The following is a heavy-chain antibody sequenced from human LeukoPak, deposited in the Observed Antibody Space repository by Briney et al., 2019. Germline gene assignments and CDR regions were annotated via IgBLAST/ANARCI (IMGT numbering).Heavy chain of an antibody. D-gene: IGHD3-3*01. CDR1: GFTFGDYA. CDR3: TRDFGNYDFWSGCQVSQESY. Sequence: PGGSLRLSCTASGFTFGDYAMSWVRQAPGKGLEWVGFIRSKAYGGTTEYAASVKGRFTISRDDSKSIAYLQMNSLKTEDTAVYYCTRDFGNYDFWSGCQVSQESYWGQGTLVTVSS. J-gene: IGHJ4*02. V-gene: IGHV3-49*04. CDR2: IRSKAYGGTT.